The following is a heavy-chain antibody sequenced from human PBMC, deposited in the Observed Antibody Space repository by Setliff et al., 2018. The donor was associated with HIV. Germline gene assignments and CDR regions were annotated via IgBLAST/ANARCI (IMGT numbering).Heavy chain of an antibody. J-gene: IGHJ4*02. CDR2: IYSSVGT. Sequence: PSETLSLTCTVSGASLSAFYWSWIRLPPGKGLEWLGYIYSSVGTNYNPSLEGRITISLDTSKSLFSLRLTSVTAADTATYFCAGGGQWRPDYWGLGTLVTVSS. D-gene: IGHD6-19*01. V-gene: IGHV4-59*08. CDR3: AGGGQWRPDY. CDR1: GASLSAFY.